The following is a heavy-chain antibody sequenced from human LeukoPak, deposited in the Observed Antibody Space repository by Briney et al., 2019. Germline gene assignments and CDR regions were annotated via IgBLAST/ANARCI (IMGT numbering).Heavy chain of an antibody. V-gene: IGHV3-53*01. CDR1: GFTVSSNY. J-gene: IGHJ4*02. D-gene: IGHD3-22*01. CDR3: ARDGSAGGNSGYFNY. CDR2: IYSGGDT. Sequence: GGSLRLSCAASGFTVSSNYMSWVRLAPGKGLEWVSIIYSGGDTYYADSVKGRFTISRDNSKNTLYLQMNSLRAEDTAVYYCARDGSAGGNSGYFNYCGQGTLVTVSS.